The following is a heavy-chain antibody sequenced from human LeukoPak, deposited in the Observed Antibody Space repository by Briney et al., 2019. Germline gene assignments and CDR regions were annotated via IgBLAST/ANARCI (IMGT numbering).Heavy chain of an antibody. D-gene: IGHD2-15*01. Sequence: PGGSLRLSCAASGFTFSDYYMSWIRQAPGKGLEWVSYISSSSSYTNYADSVKGRFTISRDNAKNSLYLQMNSLRDEDTAVYYCARDIVVVVAATPYYYYGMDVWGQGTTVTVSS. CDR1: GFTFSDYY. CDR2: ISSSSSYT. V-gene: IGHV3-11*06. J-gene: IGHJ6*02. CDR3: ARDIVVVVAATPYYYYGMDV.